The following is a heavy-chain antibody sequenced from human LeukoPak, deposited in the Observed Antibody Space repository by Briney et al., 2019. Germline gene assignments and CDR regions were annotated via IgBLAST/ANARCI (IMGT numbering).Heavy chain of an antibody. V-gene: IGHV1-2*02. CDR3: AREARRDGQWRVQSDALDL. CDR2: INPISGGT. J-gene: IGHJ3*01. D-gene: IGHD6-19*01. Sequence: ASVKVSCKASGDTFTGYYVNWVRQAPGQGLEWMGWINPISGGTNYAQKFQGRVTMTRDTSISTASMELSSLRYDDTAVDYCAREARRDGQWRVQSDALDLWGQGTLVTGSS. CDR1: GDTFTGYY.